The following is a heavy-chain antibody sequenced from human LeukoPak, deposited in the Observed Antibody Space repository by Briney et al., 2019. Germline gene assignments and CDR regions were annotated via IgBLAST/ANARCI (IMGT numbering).Heavy chain of an antibody. CDR1: GFTFSSYG. Sequence: PGGSLRLSCAASGFTFSSYGMHWVRQAPGKGLEWVAVISYDGSNKYYADSVKGRFTISRDNSKNTLYLQMNSLRAEDTAVYYCAKRYSSQSYYYYYYMDVWGKGTTVTISS. J-gene: IGHJ6*03. CDR2: ISYDGSNK. V-gene: IGHV3-30*18. D-gene: IGHD6-19*01. CDR3: AKRYSSQSYYYYYYMDV.